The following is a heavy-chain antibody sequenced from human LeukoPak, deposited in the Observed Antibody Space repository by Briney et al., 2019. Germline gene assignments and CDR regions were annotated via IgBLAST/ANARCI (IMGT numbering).Heavy chain of an antibody. Sequence: ASVKVSCKASGYTFTSYYMHWVRQAPGQGLEWMGIINPSGGSTSYAQKFQGRVTMTRDMSTSTVYMELSSLRSEDTAVYYCARDYYDSSGYHYGFDYWGQGTLVTVSS. V-gene: IGHV1-46*01. CDR3: ARDYYDSSGYHYGFDY. CDR1: GYTFTSYY. J-gene: IGHJ4*02. CDR2: INPSGGST. D-gene: IGHD3-22*01.